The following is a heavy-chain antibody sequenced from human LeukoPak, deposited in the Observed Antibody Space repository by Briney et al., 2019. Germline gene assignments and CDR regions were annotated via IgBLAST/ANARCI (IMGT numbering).Heavy chain of an antibody. CDR3: AKDLWKADY. CDR1: EFTFSAYW. J-gene: IGHJ4*02. CDR2: IRGDGSMT. V-gene: IGHV3-74*01. Sequence: GSLRLSCAASEFTFSAYWMHWVRQAPGKGLVWVSRIRGDGSMTNYADSVKGRFSISRDNSKNTLYLQMNSLRADDTAVYYCAKDLWKADYWGQGTLVTVSS. D-gene: IGHD3-3*01.